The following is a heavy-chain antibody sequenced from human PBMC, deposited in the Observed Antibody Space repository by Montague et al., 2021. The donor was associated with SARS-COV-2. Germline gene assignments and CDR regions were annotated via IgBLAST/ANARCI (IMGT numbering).Heavy chain of an antibody. Sequence: SETLSLTCTVSGGSITNDDWSWIRQPPGKGLEWIVNIFKNGDIDYNPSLRSRVIISVDTSKSQFSLKVTSVTAADTAAYYCARYYERSLDVWGQGTTVTVPS. J-gene: IGHJ6*02. V-gene: IGHV4-59*08. CDR1: GGSITNDD. CDR3: ARYYERSLDV. D-gene: IGHD3-16*01. CDR2: IFKNGDI.